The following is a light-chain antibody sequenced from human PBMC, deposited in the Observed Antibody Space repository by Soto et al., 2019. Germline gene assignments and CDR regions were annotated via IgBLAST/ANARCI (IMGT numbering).Light chain of an antibody. CDR3: SSYASISTLV. Sequence: QSVLTQPASVSGSPGQSITISCTGTSSDVGGYDYVSWYQQHPGKVPKLMIYDVSSRPSGVSNRFSGSKSGNTASLTISGLQAEDEADYYCSSYASISTLVFGGGTKLTVL. CDR2: DVS. CDR1: SSDVGGYDY. J-gene: IGLJ2*01. V-gene: IGLV2-14*01.